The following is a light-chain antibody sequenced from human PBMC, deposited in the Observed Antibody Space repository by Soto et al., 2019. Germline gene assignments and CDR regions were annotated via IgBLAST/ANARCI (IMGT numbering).Light chain of an antibody. V-gene: IGKV3D-15*01. J-gene: IGKJ1*01. CDR1: QSVSSN. Sequence: EIVMTQSPATLSVSPGERCTLSCRASQSVSSNLAWYQQKPGQAPRLLIYDASNRATGIPARFSGSGSGTDFTLTISSLQSEDFAVYYCQQYNNWPQWKFGQGTKVDIK. CDR3: QQYNNWPQWK. CDR2: DAS.